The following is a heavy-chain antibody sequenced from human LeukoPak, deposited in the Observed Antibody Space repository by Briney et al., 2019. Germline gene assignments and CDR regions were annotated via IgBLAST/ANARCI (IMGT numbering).Heavy chain of an antibody. CDR2: IIPIFGTA. CDR3: ARTNTPNYYYYYMDV. CDR1: GGTFSSYA. J-gene: IGHJ6*03. V-gene: IGHV1-69*05. Sequence: SVKVSCKASGGTFSSYAINWVRQAPGQGLEWMGGIIPIFGTANYAQKFQGRVTITTDESTSTAYMELSSLRSEDTAVYYCARTNTPNYYYYYMDVWGKGTTVTVSS.